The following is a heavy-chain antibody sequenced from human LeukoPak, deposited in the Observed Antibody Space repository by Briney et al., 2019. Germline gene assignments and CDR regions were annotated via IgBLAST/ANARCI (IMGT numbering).Heavy chain of an antibody. Sequence: GGSLRLSCAASGFTFSSYWMSWVRQAPGKGLEWVANIKQDGSEKYYVDSVKGRFTISRDNAKNSLYLQMNSLRAEDTAVYYCARAPEGYYSYYFDHWGQGTLVTVSS. CDR2: IKQDGSEK. CDR1: GFTFSSYW. CDR3: ARAPEGYYSYYFDH. V-gene: IGHV3-7*01. D-gene: IGHD2-15*01. J-gene: IGHJ4*02.